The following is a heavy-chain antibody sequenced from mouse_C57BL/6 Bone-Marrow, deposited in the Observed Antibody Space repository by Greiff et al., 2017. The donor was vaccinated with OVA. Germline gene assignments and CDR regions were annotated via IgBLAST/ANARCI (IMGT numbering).Heavy chain of an antibody. CDR3: VRHSYYCSSLYAMDY. Sequence: EVKLMESGGGLVQPKGSLKLSCAASGFSFNTYAMNWVRQAPGKGLEWVARIRSKSNNYATYYADSVKDRFTISSDDSESMLYLQMNNLKTEDTAMKYCVRHSYYCSSLYAMDYWGQGTSVTVSS. J-gene: IGHJ4*01. D-gene: IGHD1-1*01. CDR1: GFSFNTYA. CDR2: IRSKSNNYAT. V-gene: IGHV10-1*01.